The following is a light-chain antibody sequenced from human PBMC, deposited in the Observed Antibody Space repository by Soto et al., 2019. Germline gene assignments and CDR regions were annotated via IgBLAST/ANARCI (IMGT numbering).Light chain of an antibody. V-gene: IGKV3-15*01. CDR2: GAS. J-gene: IGKJ3*01. CDR3: QKYNNWPPEVT. CDR1: QSVSSN. Sequence: EIVMTQSPATLSVSPGEGATLSCRASQSVSSNLAWYQHKPGQAPRLLIYGASTRATGIPARFSGSGSGTEFTLTISSLQSEDFALYYCQKYNNWPPEVTFGPGIKVDIK.